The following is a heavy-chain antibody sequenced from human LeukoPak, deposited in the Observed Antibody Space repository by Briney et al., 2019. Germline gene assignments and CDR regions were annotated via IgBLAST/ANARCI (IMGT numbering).Heavy chain of an antibody. J-gene: IGHJ4*02. V-gene: IGHV1-3*01. CDR1: GYTFTNYA. D-gene: IGHD5-24*01. CDR3: ARDRGDGYNYEGLDF. CDR2: INAGYGNT. Sequence: GASVKVSCKTSGYTFTNYAIHWVRQAPGQRLGWMGWINAGYGNTEYSQKFQSGVTLTSDTSANTAYMDLSSLKSEDTAVYYCARDRGDGYNYEGLDFWGQGTLVTVSS.